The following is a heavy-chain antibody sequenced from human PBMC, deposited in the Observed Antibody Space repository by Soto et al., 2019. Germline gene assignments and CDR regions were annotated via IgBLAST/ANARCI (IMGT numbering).Heavy chain of an antibody. CDR1: GYTLTELS. CDR2: FDPEDGET. V-gene: IGHV1-24*01. J-gene: IGHJ4*02. Sequence: ASVKVACKVSGYTLTELSMHWVLQAPGKGLEWMGGFDPEDGETIYAQNFQGRVTMTEDTSTDTAYMELSSLRSEDTAVYYCATGHLSWFGELLLDYWGQGTLVTVSS. CDR3: ATGHLSWFGELLLDY. D-gene: IGHD3-10*01.